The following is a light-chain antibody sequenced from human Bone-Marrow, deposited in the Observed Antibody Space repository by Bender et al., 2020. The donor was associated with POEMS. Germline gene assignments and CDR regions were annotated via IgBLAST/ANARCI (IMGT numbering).Light chain of an antibody. J-gene: IGLJ3*02. CDR1: SSKFGSYP. Sequence: QSVLTQPPSASGTPGQRVTISCSGSSSKFGSYPVNWYQQLPGAAPKLVIFNNSQRPSGVPDRFSGSNSGTSASLASSGLLSDDEADFYCATWDDSLNGWVFGGGTKLTVL. CDR3: ATWDDSLNGWV. CDR2: NNS. V-gene: IGLV1-44*01.